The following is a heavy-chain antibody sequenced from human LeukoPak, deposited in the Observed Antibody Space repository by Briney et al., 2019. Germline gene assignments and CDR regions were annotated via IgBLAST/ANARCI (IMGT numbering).Heavy chain of an antibody. Sequence: SETLSLTCTVSGGSISSGSYYWGWIRQPPGKGLGWIGSIYYSGSTYYNPSLKSRVTISVDTSKNQFSLKLSSVTAADTAVYYCARSIVVVVAATYNWFDPWGQGTLVTVSS. CDR2: IYYSGST. J-gene: IGHJ5*02. D-gene: IGHD2-15*01. V-gene: IGHV4-39*07. CDR1: GGSISSGSYY. CDR3: ARSIVVVVAATYNWFDP.